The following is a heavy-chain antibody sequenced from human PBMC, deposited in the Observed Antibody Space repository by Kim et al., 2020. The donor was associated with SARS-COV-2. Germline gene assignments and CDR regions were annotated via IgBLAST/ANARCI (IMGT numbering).Heavy chain of an antibody. J-gene: IGHJ6*02. CDR2: IKQDGSEK. V-gene: IGHV3-7*03. CDR3: ARDGVVTAALQYYYYYYGMDV. D-gene: IGHD2-2*01. Sequence: GGSLRLSCAASGFTFSSYWMSWVRQAPGKGLEWVANIKQDGSEKYYVDSVKGRFTISRDNAKNSLYLQMNSLRAEDTAVYYCARDGVVTAALQYYYYYYGMDVWGQGTTVTVSS. CDR1: GFTFSSYW.